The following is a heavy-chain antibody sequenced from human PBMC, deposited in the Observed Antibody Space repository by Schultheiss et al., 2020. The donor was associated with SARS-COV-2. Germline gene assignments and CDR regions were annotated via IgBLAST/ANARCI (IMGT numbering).Heavy chain of an antibody. CDR2: ITWNSGGI. D-gene: IGHD2-21*01. J-gene: IGHJ4*02. CDR3: VKDIGRCGGDCRAFDY. CDR1: GFTFDDYG. V-gene: IGHV3-9*01. Sequence: SLKISCAASGFTFDDYGMHWVRKTPGKGLEWVSGITWNSGGIGYADSVKGRFTISRDNAKNSLYLQMNSLRDEDSALYYCVKDIGRCGGDCRAFDYWGQGTLVTVSS.